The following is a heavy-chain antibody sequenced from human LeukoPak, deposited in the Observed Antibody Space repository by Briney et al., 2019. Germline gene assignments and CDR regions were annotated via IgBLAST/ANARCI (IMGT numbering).Heavy chain of an antibody. CDR3: ARQLTGLYYYDSSGYYLYY. D-gene: IGHD3-22*01. V-gene: IGHV1-2*02. Sequence: GAAVKVSCKASGYTFTGYYMHWVRQAPGQGLEWMGWINTNSGGSNYAQKFQGRVTMARDTSISTAYMELSRLRSDDTAVYYCARQLTGLYYYDSSGYYLYYWGQGTLVTVSS. CDR1: GYTFTGYY. J-gene: IGHJ4*02. CDR2: INTNSGGS.